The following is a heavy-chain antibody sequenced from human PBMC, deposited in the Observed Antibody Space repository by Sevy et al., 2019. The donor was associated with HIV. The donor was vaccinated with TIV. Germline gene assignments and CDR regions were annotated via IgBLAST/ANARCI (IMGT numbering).Heavy chain of an antibody. D-gene: IGHD3-3*01. CDR3: ARECDFWSGDRNYYGMDV. CDR2: IYYSGST. J-gene: IGHJ6*02. V-gene: IGHV4-30-4*01. Sequence: SETLSLTCTVSSGSISSGDYYWSWIRQPPGKGLEWIGYIYYSGSTYYNPSLKSRVTISVDTSKNQFSLKLSSVTAADTAVYYCARECDFWSGDRNYYGMDVWGQGTTVTVSS. CDR1: SGSISSGDYY.